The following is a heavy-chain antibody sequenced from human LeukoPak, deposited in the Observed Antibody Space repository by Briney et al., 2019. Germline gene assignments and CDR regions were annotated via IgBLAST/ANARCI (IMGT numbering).Heavy chain of an antibody. Sequence: SVKVSCKASGFTFTSAAMQWVRQARGQRLEWIGWIVVGSGNTNYAQKFQERVTITRDMSTSTAYMEVSRLRTEDTAVYYCAAFQNGHPPPHYWGQGTLVTVSS. D-gene: IGHD1-1*01. CDR2: IVVGSGNT. CDR1: GFTFTSAA. J-gene: IGHJ4*02. CDR3: AAFQNGHPPPHY. V-gene: IGHV1-58*02.